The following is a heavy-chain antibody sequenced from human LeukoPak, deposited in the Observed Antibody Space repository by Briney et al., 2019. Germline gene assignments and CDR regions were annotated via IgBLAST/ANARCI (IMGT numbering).Heavy chain of an antibody. CDR1: GFTFSSYW. CDR3: AKSFLGYCSGGSCYSEINYYYYMDV. J-gene: IGHJ6*03. CDR2: INSDGSTT. D-gene: IGHD2-15*01. Sequence: GGSLRLSCAASGFTFSSYWMHWVRQAPGKGLVWVSRINSDGSTTTYADSVKGRFTISRDNSTNTLYLQMNSLRAEDTAVYYCAKSFLGYCSGGSCYSEINYYYYMDVWGKGTTVTISS. V-gene: IGHV3-74*01.